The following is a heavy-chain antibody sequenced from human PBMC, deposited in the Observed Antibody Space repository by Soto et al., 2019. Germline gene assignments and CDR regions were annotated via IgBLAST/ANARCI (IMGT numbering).Heavy chain of an antibody. V-gene: IGHV3-48*02. Sequence: EVQLVESGGGLVQPGGSLRLSCVASGFSFSNYNMNWVRQAPGKGLEWVSYITDSSDTVHYADSVRGRFTISRDSAESSLYLQMNSLRDEDTAVYFCARDFGHGYYLDYWGRGTLVTVSS. CDR3: ARDFGHGYYLDY. D-gene: IGHD3-3*01. J-gene: IGHJ4*02. CDR2: ITDSSDTV. CDR1: GFSFSNYN.